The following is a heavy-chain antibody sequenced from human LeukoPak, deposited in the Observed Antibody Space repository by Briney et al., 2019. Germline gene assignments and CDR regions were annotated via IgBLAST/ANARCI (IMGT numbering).Heavy chain of an antibody. V-gene: IGHV3-23*01. D-gene: IGHD4-17*01. J-gene: IGHJ4*02. Sequence: GGSLRLSCAAAGFTFSNYAMTWVRQAPGRGLEWVSSISGSGGSTYYADSVKGRFTISRDNSKNTLYLQMNSLRTEDTAVYYCAKSGGAYGGYGSYFDYWGQGTLVTVSS. CDR1: GFTFSNYA. CDR2: ISGSGGST. CDR3: AKSGGAYGGYGSYFDY.